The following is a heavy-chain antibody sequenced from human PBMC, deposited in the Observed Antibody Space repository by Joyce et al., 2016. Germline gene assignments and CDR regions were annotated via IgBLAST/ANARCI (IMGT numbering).Heavy chain of an antibody. CDR2: TYYRSKWYN. Sequence: QVQLQQSGPGLVKPSQMLSLTCVISGDRVSSKSVGWNWIRQSPSRGLKWLGRTYYRSKWYNEYAVSVKSRITSNPDTSKNQFSLQLKSVTPDDTAVYYCARMTSWNAAYYWFDPWGQGTLVTVSS. CDR1: GDRVSSKSVG. V-gene: IGHV6-1*01. CDR3: ARMTSWNAAYYWFDP. J-gene: IGHJ5*02. D-gene: IGHD2-2*01.